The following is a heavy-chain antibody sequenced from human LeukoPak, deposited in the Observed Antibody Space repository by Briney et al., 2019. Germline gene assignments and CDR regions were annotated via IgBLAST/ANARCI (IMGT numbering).Heavy chain of an antibody. Sequence: GGSLRLSCAASGFTFSSYGMSWVRQAPGKGLEWVSGINWNGGSTGYADSVKGRFTISRDNAKNSLYLQMNSLRAEDTALYYCAREHLGEYYYDSSGYIDYWGQGTLVTVSS. V-gene: IGHV3-20*04. CDR1: GFTFSSYG. D-gene: IGHD3-22*01. CDR2: INWNGGST. J-gene: IGHJ4*02. CDR3: AREHLGEYYYDSSGYIDY.